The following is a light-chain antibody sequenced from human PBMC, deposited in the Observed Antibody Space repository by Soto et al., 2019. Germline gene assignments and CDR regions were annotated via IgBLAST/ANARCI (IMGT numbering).Light chain of an antibody. CDR1: SSNVGGYDD. CDR2: DVN. CDR3: ASYSTSRTPLV. V-gene: IGLV2-14*03. J-gene: IGLJ2*01. Sequence: QSALTQPASVSGSPGQSITISCTGTSSNVGGYDDVSWYQQHPGNAPRLMIYDVNKRPSGVSDRFSGSKSGNSASLTISGLQAEDEADYYCASYSTSRTPLVFGGGTKLTVL.